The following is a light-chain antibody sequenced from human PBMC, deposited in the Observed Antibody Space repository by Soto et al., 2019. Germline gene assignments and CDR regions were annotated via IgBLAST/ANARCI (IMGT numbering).Light chain of an antibody. CDR1: QSVSSD. V-gene: IGKV3-15*01. CDR2: SAS. CDR3: QHYNSWPYT. J-gene: IGKJ2*01. Sequence: EIVMTQSPATLSVPPGERATLSCRASQSVSSDLAWYQQKPGQAPRLLMYSASTRATDIPARFSGSGSGTEFTHTISSLQSEDFAFYYCQHYNSWPYTFGQGTKLEIK.